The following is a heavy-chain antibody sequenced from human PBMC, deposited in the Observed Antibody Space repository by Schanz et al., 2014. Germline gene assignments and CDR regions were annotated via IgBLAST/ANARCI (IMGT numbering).Heavy chain of an antibody. Sequence: QVQLVESGGGLVQPGGSLRLSCAASGFTFSNHGMHWVRQSPGKGLEWEALIWYDGSNEYYADSVKGRFTISRDNPKKTLYLQMNSLRAEDTAVYYCARDHQWLARYYMDVWGKGTTVTVSS. CDR2: IWYDGSNE. D-gene: IGHD6-19*01. J-gene: IGHJ6*03. CDR3: ARDHQWLARYYMDV. CDR1: GFTFSNHG. V-gene: IGHV3-33*01.